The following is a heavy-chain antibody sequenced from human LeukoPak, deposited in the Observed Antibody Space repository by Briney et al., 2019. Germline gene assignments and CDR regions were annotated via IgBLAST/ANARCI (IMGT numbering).Heavy chain of an antibody. CDR2: TYYRSKWYN. V-gene: IGHV6-1*01. J-gene: IGHJ3*02. CDR3: ARDLVGYCSSTSCYYGPDAFDI. Sequence: SQTLSLTCAISGDSVSSNSAAWNWIRQSPSRGLEWLGRTYYRSKWYNDYAVSVKSRITINPDTSKNQFSLQLNSVTPEDTAVYYCARDLVGYCSSTSCYYGPDAFDIWGQGTMVTVSS. D-gene: IGHD2-2*01. CDR1: GDSVSSNSAA.